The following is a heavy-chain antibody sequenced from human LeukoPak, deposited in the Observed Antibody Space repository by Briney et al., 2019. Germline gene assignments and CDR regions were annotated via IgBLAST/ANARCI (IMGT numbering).Heavy chain of an antibody. V-gene: IGHV3-74*01. CDR2: INSDGSST. D-gene: IGHD3-22*01. J-gene: IGHJ4*02. Sequence: QSGGSLRLSCAASGFTFSSYWIHWVRQAPGKRLLWVSRINSDGSSTSYADSVKGRFTIYRDNAKNTLYLQMNSLRAEDTAVYYCVRETLYDSRGFDYWGQGTLVTVSS. CDR1: GFTFSSYW. CDR3: VRETLYDSRGFDY.